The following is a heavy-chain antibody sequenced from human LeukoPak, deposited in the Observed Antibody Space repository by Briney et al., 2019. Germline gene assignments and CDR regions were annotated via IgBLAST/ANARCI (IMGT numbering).Heavy chain of an antibody. D-gene: IGHD3-22*01. CDR1: GGTFSSYA. V-gene: IGHV1-69*13. J-gene: IGHJ4*02. CDR2: IIPIFGTA. Sequence: ASVKVSCKASGGTFSSYAISWVRQAPGQGLEWMGGIIPIFGTANYAQKFQGRVTITADESTSTAYTELSSLRSEDTAVYYCARQHSTYYYDSSGYYLRDWGQGTLVTVSS. CDR3: ARQHSTYYYDSSGYYLRD.